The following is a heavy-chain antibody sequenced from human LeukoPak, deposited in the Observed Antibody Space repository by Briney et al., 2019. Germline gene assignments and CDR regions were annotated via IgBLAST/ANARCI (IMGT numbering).Heavy chain of an antibody. Sequence: ASVKVSCKASGYIFTGYYMHWVRQAPGQGLEWMGWINPNSGGTNYAPKFQGRVTMTRDTSISTAYMELSRLRSDDTAVYYCASGLGSGSYYGGRYWGQGTLVTVSS. D-gene: IGHD3-10*01. J-gene: IGHJ4*02. V-gene: IGHV1-2*02. CDR1: GYIFTGYY. CDR2: INPNSGGT. CDR3: ASGLGSGSYYGGRY.